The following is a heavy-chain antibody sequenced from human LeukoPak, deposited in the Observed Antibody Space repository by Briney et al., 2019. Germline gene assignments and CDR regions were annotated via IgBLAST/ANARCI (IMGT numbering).Heavy chain of an antibody. CDR2: IYTSGST. V-gene: IGHV4-4*07. J-gene: IGHJ5*02. D-gene: IGHD3-3*01. CDR1: GGSISSYF. Sequence: SETLSLTCTVSGGSISSYFWSWLRQPAGKGLEWIGRIYTSGSTNYSPSLKSRVTMSVDTSKNQFSLKLTSVTAADTAVYYCARGASYYDFWSGYYESWFDPWGQGTLVTVSS. CDR3: ARGASYYDFWSGYYESWFDP.